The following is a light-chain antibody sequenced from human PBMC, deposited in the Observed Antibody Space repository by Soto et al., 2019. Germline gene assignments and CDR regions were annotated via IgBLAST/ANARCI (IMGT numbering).Light chain of an antibody. J-gene: IGKJ5*01. Sequence: DIQMTQSPSSLSASVGDRVTITCRASQSISSKLNWYQQRPGKVPNLLIYDASSLQSGVPSRFSGSGSGTDFTLTISSLQPEDFAVYYCQQYGSSPMTFGQGTRLEIK. CDR2: DAS. CDR3: QQYGSSPMT. V-gene: IGKV1-39*01. CDR1: QSISSK.